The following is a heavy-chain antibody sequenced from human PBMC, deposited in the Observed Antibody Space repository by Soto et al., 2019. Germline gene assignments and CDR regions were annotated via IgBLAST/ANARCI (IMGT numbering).Heavy chain of an antibody. J-gene: IGHJ4*02. V-gene: IGHV3-23*01. Sequence: EVQLLESGGGLVQPGGSLRLSCAASGFTFSSYGMSWVRQAPGKGLEWVSAISGSGGSTYYADSVKGRFTVSRDNSKNTLYVQRNSLRAEDTAVYYCAKDLVRGGYYDSGSITDYWGQGTQVTVSS. CDR3: AKDLVRGGYYDSGSITDY. CDR1: GFTFSSYG. CDR2: ISGSGGST. D-gene: IGHD3-10*01.